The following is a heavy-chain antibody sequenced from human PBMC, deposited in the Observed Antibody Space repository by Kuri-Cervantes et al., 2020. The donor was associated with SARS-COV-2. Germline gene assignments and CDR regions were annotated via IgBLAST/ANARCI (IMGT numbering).Heavy chain of an antibody. CDR3: ARFYTYYDFWSGYRTDGAFDI. CDR2: IYPGDSDT. J-gene: IGHJ3*02. V-gene: IGHV5-51*01. Sequence: GGSLRLSCKGSGYSFTSYWIGWVRQMPGKGLEWMGIIYPGDSDTRYSPSFQGQVTISADRSISTAYLQWSSLKASDTAMYYCARFYTYYDFWSGYRTDGAFDIWGQGTMVTVSS. D-gene: IGHD3-3*01. CDR1: GYSFTSYW.